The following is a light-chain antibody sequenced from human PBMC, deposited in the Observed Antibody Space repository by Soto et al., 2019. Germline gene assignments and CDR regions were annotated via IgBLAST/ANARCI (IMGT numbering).Light chain of an antibody. CDR1: KSISSN. J-gene: IGKJ4*01. CDR2: GVS. CDR3: QQYDNWPLT. V-gene: IGKV3-15*01. Sequence: EIVMTQSPVTLSASPGERVTRSCRTNKSISSNLAWYQQKRGQAPRLLISGVSTRASGVPDRFSGSGSVADFTLTISSLQSEDFAVYYCQQYDNWPLTFGGGTKVDIK.